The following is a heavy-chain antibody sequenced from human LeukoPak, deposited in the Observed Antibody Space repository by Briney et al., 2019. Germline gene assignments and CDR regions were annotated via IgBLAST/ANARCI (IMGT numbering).Heavy chain of an antibody. V-gene: IGHV3-15*01. J-gene: IGHJ4*02. D-gene: IGHD5-12*01. CDR1: GFTFSHAW. CDR3: TTDLFVDYSSPPFDY. Sequence: PGGSLRLSCAASGFTFSHAWMTWVRQAPGKGLEWVGRIKIKIDGGTTVYAAPVKGRFTISRDDSKNTMYLQMNSLKTEDTAVYYCTTDLFVDYSSPPFDYWGQGTLVTVSS. CDR2: IKIKIDGGTT.